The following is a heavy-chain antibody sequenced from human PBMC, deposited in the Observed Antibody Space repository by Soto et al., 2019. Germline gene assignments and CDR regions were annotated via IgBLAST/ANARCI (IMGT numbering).Heavy chain of an antibody. CDR3: ASWHEREHAYDV. CDR2: LYDVDGS. V-gene: IGHV3-53*01. D-gene: IGHD1-1*01. CDR1: GLTVSGKKY. Sequence: DVQLVESGGGLIQPGESLRLSCAAFGLTVSGKKYVAWVRHAPGKGLEWVSALYDVDGSFYADSVKGRFTTSSDSSKTTVYLQMNGLRPDDTAVYYCASWHEREHAYDVWGQGTTVTVSS. J-gene: IGHJ3*01.